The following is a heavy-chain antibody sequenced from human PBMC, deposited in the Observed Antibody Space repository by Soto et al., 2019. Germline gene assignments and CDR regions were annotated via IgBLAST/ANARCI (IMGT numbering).Heavy chain of an antibody. CDR2: IYYSGST. D-gene: IGHD3-3*01. CDR1: GGSISSCGYY. V-gene: IGHV4-31*03. J-gene: IGHJ4*02. Sequence: SETLSLTCTVSGGSISSCGYYWSWIRQHPGKGLEWIGYIYYSGSTYYNPSLKSRVTMSVDTSKNQFSLKLNSVTAADTAVYYCAREPSWSGYFEFWGQGALVTVSS. CDR3: AREPSWSGYFEF.